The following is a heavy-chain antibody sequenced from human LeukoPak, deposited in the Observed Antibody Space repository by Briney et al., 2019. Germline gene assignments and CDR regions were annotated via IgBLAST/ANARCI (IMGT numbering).Heavy chain of an antibody. Sequence: NPSQTLSLTCTVSGGSISSGGYYWSWIRQHPGKGLEWIGYIYYSGSTYYNPSLKSRVTISVDTSKNQFSLKLSSVTAADTAVYYCARDRRGKVRGVIGYFDYWGQGTLVTVSS. CDR3: ARDRRGKVRGVIGYFDY. V-gene: IGHV4-31*03. CDR1: GGSISSGGYY. D-gene: IGHD3-10*01. J-gene: IGHJ4*02. CDR2: IYYSGST.